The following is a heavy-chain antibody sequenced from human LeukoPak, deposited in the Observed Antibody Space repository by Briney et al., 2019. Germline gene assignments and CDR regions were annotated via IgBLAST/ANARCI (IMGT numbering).Heavy chain of an antibody. Sequence: PSETLSLTCTVSGGSISGYYWSWIRQPPGKGLEWIGYIYHTGSTNYNPSLKSRVTISVDTSKNQFSLKLSSVTAADTAVCYCAREFYYDSSFSFDIWGQGTMVTVSS. CDR3: AREFYYDSSFSFDI. V-gene: IGHV4-59*01. CDR1: GGSISGYY. J-gene: IGHJ3*02. D-gene: IGHD3-22*01. CDR2: IYHTGST.